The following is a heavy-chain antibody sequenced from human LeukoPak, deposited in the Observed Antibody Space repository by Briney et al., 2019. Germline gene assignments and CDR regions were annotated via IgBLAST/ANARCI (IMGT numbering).Heavy chain of an antibody. CDR2: INHRGST. CDR3: ARHFKQQLLRSLDY. Sequence: PSETLSLTCAVYGGSFSNYYWTWIRQPPGKGLEWIGEINHRGSTSYNPSLKTRVTISVDTSKNQFSLKLMSVTAADTAVYYCARHFKQQLLRSLDYWGQGTLVTVSS. V-gene: IGHV4-34*01. J-gene: IGHJ4*02. D-gene: IGHD1-1*01. CDR1: GGSFSNYY.